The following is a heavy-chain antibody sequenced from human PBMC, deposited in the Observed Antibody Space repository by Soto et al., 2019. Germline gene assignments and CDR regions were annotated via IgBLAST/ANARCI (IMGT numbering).Heavy chain of an antibody. CDR3: ARSAPITMVRGVKSYYYYGMDV. J-gene: IGHJ6*02. Sequence: PSETLSLTCAVSGGSISSSNWWSWVRQPPGKGLEWIGEIYHSGSTNYNPSLKGRVTISVDKSKNQFSLKLSSVTAADTAVYYCARSAPITMVRGVKSYYYYGMDVWGQGTTVTVSS. D-gene: IGHD3-10*01. CDR2: IYHSGST. V-gene: IGHV4-4*02. CDR1: GGSISSSNW.